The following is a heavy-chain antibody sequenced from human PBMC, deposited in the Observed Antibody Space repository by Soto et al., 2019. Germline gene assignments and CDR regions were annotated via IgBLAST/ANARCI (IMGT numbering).Heavy chain of an antibody. CDR3: ARRADYYCYFEN. CDR2: IYSSGST. V-gene: IGHV4-4*08. Sequence: QVQLQESGPGLVKPSETLSLTCSVAGGSINRSFWSWLRQSPGKGLEWIGYIYSSGSTSYNPSLKSRVTMSVDASNNQFYLNLRSVTAADTAVYYCARRADYYCYFENRGQGTLVTVSA. D-gene: IGHD3-10*01. CDR1: GGSINRSF. J-gene: IGHJ4*02.